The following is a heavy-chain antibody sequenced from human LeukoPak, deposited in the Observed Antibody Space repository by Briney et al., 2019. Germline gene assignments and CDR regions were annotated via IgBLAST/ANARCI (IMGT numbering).Heavy chain of an antibody. CDR3: ARASGYYESSGCYDY. CDR1: GYSFTSYW. Sequence: GESLKISCKGSGYSFTSYWTGWVRQMPGKGLEWMGIIYPGDSDTRYSPSLQGQVTISADRSISTAYLQWSSLKASDTAMYYCARASGYYESSGCYDYWGQGTLVTVSS. J-gene: IGHJ4*02. D-gene: IGHD3-22*01. V-gene: IGHV5-51*01. CDR2: IYPGDSDT.